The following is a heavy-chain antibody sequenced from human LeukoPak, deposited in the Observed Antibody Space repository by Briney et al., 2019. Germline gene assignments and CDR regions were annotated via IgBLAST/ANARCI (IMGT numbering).Heavy chain of an antibody. CDR3: AKVYNWNDMGAFDI. D-gene: IGHD1-1*01. CDR1: GFTFDDYA. CDR2: ISWNSGSI. J-gene: IGHJ3*02. V-gene: IGHV3-9*01. Sequence: PGRSLRLSCAASGFTFDDYAMHWVRQAPGKGLEWVSGISWNSGSIGYADSVKGRFTISRGNAKNSLYLQMNSLRAEDTALYYCAKVYNWNDMGAFDIWGQGTMVTVSS.